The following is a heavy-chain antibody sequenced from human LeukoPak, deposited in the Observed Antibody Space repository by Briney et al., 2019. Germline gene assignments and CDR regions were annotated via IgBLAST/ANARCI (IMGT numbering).Heavy chain of an antibody. CDR1: GFTFSSYG. D-gene: IGHD3-22*01. CDR2: IWYDGSNK. J-gene: IGHJ4*02. V-gene: IGHV3-33*01. CDR3: ARGRLPRNYYDSSGFDY. Sequence: PGGSLRLSYAASGFTFSSYGMHWVRQAPGKGLEWVAVIWYDGSNKYYADSVKGRFTISRDNSKNTLYLQMNSLRAEDTAVYYCARGRLPRNYYDSSGFDYWGQGTLVTVSS.